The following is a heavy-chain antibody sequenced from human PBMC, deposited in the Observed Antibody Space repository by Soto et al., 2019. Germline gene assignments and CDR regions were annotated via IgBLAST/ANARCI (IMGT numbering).Heavy chain of an antibody. J-gene: IGHJ4*02. Sequence: GGSLRLSCAASGFAFSSYAMRWVRRAPGKGLEWVAVISYDASNKYYADSVKGRFTISRDNSKKTMYLQMSSLRAEDTAVYYCARPFSSGWYGDFDFWGQGTLVTVSS. CDR3: ARPFSSGWYGDFDF. D-gene: IGHD6-19*01. CDR2: ISYDASNK. V-gene: IGHV3-30-3*01. CDR1: GFAFSSYA.